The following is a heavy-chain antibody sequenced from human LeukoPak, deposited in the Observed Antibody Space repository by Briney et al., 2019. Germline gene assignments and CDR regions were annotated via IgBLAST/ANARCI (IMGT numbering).Heavy chain of an antibody. CDR2: ISGSGGST. J-gene: IGHJ4*02. Sequence: GGSLRLSCAASGFSFSSYAMSWVRQAPGKGLEWVSGISGSGGSTYYADSVKGRFTISRDNSKNTLYLQMNSLRAEDTAVYYCAKAPANAIFGYWGQGTLVTVSS. D-gene: IGHD3-3*01. CDR1: GFSFSSYA. V-gene: IGHV3-23*01. CDR3: AKAPANAIFGY.